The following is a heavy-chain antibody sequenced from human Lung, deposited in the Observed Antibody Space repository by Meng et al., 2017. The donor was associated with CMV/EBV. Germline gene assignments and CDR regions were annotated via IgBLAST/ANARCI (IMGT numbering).Heavy chain of an antibody. CDR3: ARARFDY. CDR1: GYSISSGYY. V-gene: IGHV4-38-2*02. CDR2: IYHSGST. J-gene: IGHJ4*02. Sequence: SETLSLTCTVSGYSISSGYYWGWVRQPPGKGLEWIGSIYHSGSTYYNPSLKSRVTISVDTSKNPFSLKLSSVTPADTAVYYCARARFDYWGQGTLVTVSS.